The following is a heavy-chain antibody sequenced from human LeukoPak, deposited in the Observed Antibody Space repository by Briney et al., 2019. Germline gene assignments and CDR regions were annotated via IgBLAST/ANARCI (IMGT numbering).Heavy chain of an antibody. CDR1: GLTFIVFW. Sequence: QSGGSLRLSCAASGLTFIVFWMRWVRQPPGKGLVWVALVKGDGRTTIYADSVKGRFTISRDNAKNTLYLQMNSLRADDSGVYYCATGHSYGYDYWGQGTLVTVSS. CDR3: ATGHSYGYDY. V-gene: IGHV3-74*01. CDR2: VKGDGRTT. D-gene: IGHD5-18*01. J-gene: IGHJ4*02.